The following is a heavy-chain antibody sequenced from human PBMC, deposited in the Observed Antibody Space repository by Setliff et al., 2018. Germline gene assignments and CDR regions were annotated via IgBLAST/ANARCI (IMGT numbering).Heavy chain of an antibody. Sequence: SETLSLTCTVSGGSISSGDYYWRWIRQPPGKGLEWIGSISHSGSTYYNPSLRSRVTISLDTSKNQFSPKLTSVTAADTAVYYCAGGRRYDYGWDFDYWGQGTLVTVSS. CDR3: AGGRRYDYGWDFDY. J-gene: IGHJ4*02. CDR1: GGSISSGDYY. CDR2: ISHSGST. D-gene: IGHD4-17*01. V-gene: IGHV4-39*07.